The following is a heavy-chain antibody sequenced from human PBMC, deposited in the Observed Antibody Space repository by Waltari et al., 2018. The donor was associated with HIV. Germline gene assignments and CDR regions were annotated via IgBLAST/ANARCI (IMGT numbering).Heavy chain of an antibody. J-gene: IGHJ4*02. D-gene: IGHD3-3*01. V-gene: IGHV1-18*01. Sequence: QVQLVQSGAEVKKPGASVKVSCKASGYTFTSYGISWVRQAPGQGLEWMGWISAYNGNTNYAQHLQCRVTLTTDTSTSTAYMELRSLRSDDTAVYFCARVAQYQYDFWSGYRFDYWGQGTLVTVSS. CDR2: ISAYNGNT. CDR1: GYTFTSYG. CDR3: ARVAQYQYDFWSGYRFDY.